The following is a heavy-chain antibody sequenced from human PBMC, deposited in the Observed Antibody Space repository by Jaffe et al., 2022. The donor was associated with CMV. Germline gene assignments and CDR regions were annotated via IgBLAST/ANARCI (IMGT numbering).Heavy chain of an antibody. Sequence: QVQLVQSGAEVKKPGASVKVSCKASGYTFTSYYMHWVRQAPGQGLEWMGIINPSGGSTSYAQKFQGRVTMTRDTSTSTVYMELSSLRSEDTAVYYCARVPPIRLGELSLYGEGYYYYGMDVWGQGTTVTVSS. CDR2: INPSGGST. J-gene: IGHJ6*02. D-gene: IGHD3-16*02. CDR1: GYTFTSYY. V-gene: IGHV1-46*01. CDR3: ARVPPIRLGELSLYGEGYYYYGMDV.